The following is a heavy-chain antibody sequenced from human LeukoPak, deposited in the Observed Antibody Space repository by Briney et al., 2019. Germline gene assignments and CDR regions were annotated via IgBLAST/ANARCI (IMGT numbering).Heavy chain of an antibody. Sequence: GASVKVSCEASGYTFTGYYMHWVRQAPGQGLEWMGWINPNSGRTNYAQKLQGRVAFTRDTSISTAYMAMSRLRSDDTAVFYCARGSRYHDWLSPLDSWGQGTLVTVSS. V-gene: IGHV1-2*02. CDR3: ARGSRYHDWLSPLDS. D-gene: IGHD3-9*01. CDR2: INPNSGRT. CDR1: GYTFTGYY. J-gene: IGHJ4*02.